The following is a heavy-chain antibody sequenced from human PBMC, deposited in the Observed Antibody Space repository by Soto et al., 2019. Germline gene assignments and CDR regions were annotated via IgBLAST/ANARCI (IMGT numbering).Heavy chain of an antibody. CDR3: ARGLATLPVFAFDI. D-gene: IGHD6-6*01. J-gene: IGHJ3*02. CDR2: IYWNDDK. CDR1: GISLSTSGVG. V-gene: IGHV2-5*01. Sequence: SGPTLVNPTQTLTLTCTLSGISLSTSGVGLGWIRQTPGKALEWLALIYWNDDKHYNPSLRTRLTITKDTSKNHAVLTMTNMDPVDTATYYCARGLATLPVFAFDIWDQGTVVTVSS.